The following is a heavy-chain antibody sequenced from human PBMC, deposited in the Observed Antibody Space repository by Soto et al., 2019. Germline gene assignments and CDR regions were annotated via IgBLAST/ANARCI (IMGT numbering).Heavy chain of an antibody. CDR3: ARQRAGGYNWFDP. CDR1: GGSISSSSYY. D-gene: IGHD3-10*01. Sequence: PSETLSLTCTVSGGSISSSSYYWGWIRQPPGKGLEWIGSIYYSGSTYYNPSLKSRVTISVDTSKNQFSLRLSSVTAADTAVYYCARQRAGGYNWFDPWGQGTLVTVSS. V-gene: IGHV4-39*01. CDR2: IYYSGST. J-gene: IGHJ5*02.